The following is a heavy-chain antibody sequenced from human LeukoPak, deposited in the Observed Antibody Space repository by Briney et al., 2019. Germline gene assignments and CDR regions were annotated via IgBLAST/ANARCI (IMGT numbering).Heavy chain of an antibody. CDR1: GFTVSSSH. J-gene: IGHJ4*02. V-gene: IGHV3-23*01. CDR2: ISGSGDNT. CDR3: AKGSYYDSSGSFYFDY. Sequence: GGSLRLSCAASGFTVSSSHMSWVRQAPGKGLEWVSGISGSGDNTYYADSVKGRFTISRDNSKNTLYVQVNSLGTEDTAAYYCAKGSYYDSSGSFYFDYWGQGTLVTVSS. D-gene: IGHD3-22*01.